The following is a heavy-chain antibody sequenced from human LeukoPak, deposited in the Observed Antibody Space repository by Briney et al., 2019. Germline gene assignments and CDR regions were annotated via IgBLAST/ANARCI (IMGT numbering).Heavy chain of an antibody. CDR2: ITWNGGST. V-gene: IGHV3-20*04. D-gene: IGHD2-15*01. Sequence: GGSLRLSCEASGFTFGDYGMSWVRQAPGKGLEWVSGITWNGGSTGYADSVKGRFTISRGNAKNSLYLQMNSLRAEDTAVYYCARDYFSRAALLGYFDLWGRGTLVTVSS. CDR3: ARDYFSRAALLGYFDL. J-gene: IGHJ2*01. CDR1: GFTFGDYG.